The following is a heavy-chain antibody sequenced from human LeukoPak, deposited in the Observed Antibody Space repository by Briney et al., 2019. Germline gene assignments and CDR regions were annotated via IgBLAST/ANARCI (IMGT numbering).Heavy chain of an antibody. CDR3: ASTPWGD. J-gene: IGHJ4*02. V-gene: IGHV4-38-2*01. Sequence: PSETLSLTCAVSDYSISSGYYWGWIRQPPGKGLEWIGSIYHSGSTYYNPSLKSRVTISVDTSKNQFSLKLSSVTAADTAVYYCASTPWGDWGQGTLVTVSS. CDR2: IYHSGST. CDR1: DYSISSGYY. D-gene: IGHD3-16*01.